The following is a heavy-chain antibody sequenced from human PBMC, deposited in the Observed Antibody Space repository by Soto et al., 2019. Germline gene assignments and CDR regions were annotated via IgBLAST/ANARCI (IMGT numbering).Heavy chain of an antibody. CDR3: AKNGQPPYYYYGLDV. D-gene: IGHD2-8*01. J-gene: IGHJ6*02. CDR1: GYTHTELS. Sequence: ASVKVSCTVSGYTHTELSMHWVRQAPGKGLEWMGGFDPEDGETIYAQKFQGRVSMTIDTSTTTAYMELRSLTSDDTAVYYCAKNGQPPYYYYGLDVWGQGTKVTVSS. CDR2: FDPEDGET. V-gene: IGHV1-24*01.